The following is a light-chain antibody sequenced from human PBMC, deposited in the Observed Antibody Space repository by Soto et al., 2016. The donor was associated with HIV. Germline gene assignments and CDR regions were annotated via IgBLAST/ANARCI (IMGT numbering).Light chain of an antibody. CDR2: KDT. CDR3: YSAADNERV. Sequence: SYELIQPSSVSVSPGQTATITCSGDLVRKRYTRWFQQKSGQAPVLLIYKDTERLSGIPERFSGSSSGTTVTLTISGAQVEDEADYYCYSAADNERVFGGGTKLNRP. CDR1: LVRKRY. J-gene: IGLJ2*01. V-gene: IGLV3-27*01.